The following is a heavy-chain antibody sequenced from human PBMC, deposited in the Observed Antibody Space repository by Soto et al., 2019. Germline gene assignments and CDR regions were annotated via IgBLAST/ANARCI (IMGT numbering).Heavy chain of an antibody. V-gene: IGHV4-59*01. CDR3: ARGRLDYYRDWFEP. CDR2: IYYSGST. D-gene: IGHD3-22*01. J-gene: IGHJ5*02. CDR1: GGSISSYY. Sequence: PSETLSLTCTVSGGSISSYYWSWIRQPPGKGLELIGYIYYSGSTNYNPSLKSRVTISVDTSKNQFSLKLSSVTAADTAVYYCARGRLDYYRDWFEPWGQGTMVTVSS.